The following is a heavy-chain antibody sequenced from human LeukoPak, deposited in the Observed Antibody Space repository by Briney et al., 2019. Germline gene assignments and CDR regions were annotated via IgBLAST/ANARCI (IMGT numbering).Heavy chain of an antibody. CDR2: ISGSGGST. V-gene: IGHV3-23*01. Sequence: GGSLRLSCAASGFTFSSYAMSWVRQAPGKGLEWVSAISGSGGSTYYADSVKGRFTISRDNSKNTLYLQMNSLRAEDTAVYYCAKAIEVWYYYDSSGYYPSDYWGQGTLVTVSS. J-gene: IGHJ4*02. CDR3: AKAIEVWYYYDSSGYYPSDY. D-gene: IGHD3-22*01. CDR1: GFTFSSYA.